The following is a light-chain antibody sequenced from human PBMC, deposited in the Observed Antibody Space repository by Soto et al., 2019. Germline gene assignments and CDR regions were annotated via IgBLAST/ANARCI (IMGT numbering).Light chain of an antibody. Sequence: EIVLTQSPGTLSLSPGERATLSCRASQSVTTNMAWYQQKPGQAPRLLIYGASTRATGIPARFSGSGSGTDFTLTLRSLQSEDFAVYYCQQYNNWPPWTFGQGTKVDI. V-gene: IGKV3-15*01. CDR2: GAS. J-gene: IGKJ1*01. CDR1: QSVTTN. CDR3: QQYNNWPPWT.